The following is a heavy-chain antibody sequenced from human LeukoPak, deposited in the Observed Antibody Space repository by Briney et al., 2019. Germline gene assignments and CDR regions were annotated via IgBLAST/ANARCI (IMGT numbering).Heavy chain of an antibody. CDR2: VYYSGRT. V-gene: IGHV4-39*01. Sequence: SETLSLTRTVSGDSVNSFYYWGWIRQPPGKGLEWIASVYYSGRTYTNPSLKSRVTISVDTSKNHFSLKLDSVTAADTAVYYCARQGSSGWSHFDHWGQGTLVTVSS. J-gene: IGHJ4*02. D-gene: IGHD6-19*01. CDR3: ARQGSSGWSHFDH. CDR1: GDSVNSFYY.